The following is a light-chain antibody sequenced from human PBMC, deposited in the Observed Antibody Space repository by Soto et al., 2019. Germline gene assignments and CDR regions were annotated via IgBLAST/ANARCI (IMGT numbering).Light chain of an antibody. CDR1: SSDVGGYNY. J-gene: IGLJ2*01. Sequence: QSALTQPPSASGSPGQSVTISCTGTSSDVGGYNYVSWYQQHPGKAPKLMIYEVSKRPSGVPDRFSGSKSGNTASLTVSGLQDEDEADYYCTSYAGNSSFVVLGGGTKLTVL. V-gene: IGLV2-8*01. CDR2: EVS. CDR3: TSYAGNSSFVV.